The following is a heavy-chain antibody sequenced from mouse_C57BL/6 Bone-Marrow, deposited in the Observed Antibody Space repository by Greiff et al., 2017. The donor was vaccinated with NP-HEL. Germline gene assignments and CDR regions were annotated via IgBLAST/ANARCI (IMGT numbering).Heavy chain of an antibody. CDR3: ARHTYYGSSYVGLAY. V-gene: IGHV5-12*01. CDR1: GFTFSDYY. CDR2: ISNGGGST. D-gene: IGHD1-1*01. J-gene: IGHJ3*01. Sequence: EVKLVESGGGLVQPGGSLKLSCAASGFTFSDYYMYWVRQTPEKRLEWVAYISNGGGSTYYPDTVKGRFTISRDNAKNTLYLQMSRLKSEDTAMYYCARHTYYGSSYVGLAYWGQGTLVTVSA.